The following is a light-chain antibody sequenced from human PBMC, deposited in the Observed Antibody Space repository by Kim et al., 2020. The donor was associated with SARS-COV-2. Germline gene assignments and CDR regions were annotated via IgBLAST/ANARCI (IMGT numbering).Light chain of an antibody. CDR3: LQDYNFPRT. J-gene: IGKJ2*01. CDR1: QGIRND. CDR2: AAS. V-gene: IGKV1-6*01. Sequence: VRDRVTITGRESQGIRNDLGWYQHKTGKAPKLLIYAASSLQSGVPTMFSGIGSGTDCTLTISSLQPEDFATYYCLQDYNFPRTIVQGTKLEI.